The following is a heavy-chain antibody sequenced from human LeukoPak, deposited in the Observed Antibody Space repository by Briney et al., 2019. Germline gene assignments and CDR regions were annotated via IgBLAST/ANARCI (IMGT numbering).Heavy chain of an antibody. J-gene: IGHJ4*02. D-gene: IGHD3-3*01. V-gene: IGHV4-34*01. CDR2: IHHSGST. CDR1: GGTFSGYY. Sequence: SETLSLTCAVYGGTFSGYYWSWIRQPPGKGLEWFGEIHHSGSTNYNPSLKSRVTISVDTSKNQFSLKLSSVTAADTAVYYCARGRYDFWSGYYTFDYWGQGTLVTVSS. CDR3: ARGRYDFWSGYYTFDY.